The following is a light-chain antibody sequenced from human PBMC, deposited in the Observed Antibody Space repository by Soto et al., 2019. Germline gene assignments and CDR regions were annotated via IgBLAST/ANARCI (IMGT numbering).Light chain of an antibody. CDR2: EVS. Sequence: QSALTQPPSASGSPGQSVTISCTGTSSDVGAYKYVSWYQQYPGKAPKLMIYEVSKRPSGVPDRFSGSNSGNTASLTVSGLQAEDEADYYCTLYVGSDLGVFGGGTKVTVL. CDR3: TLYVGSDLGV. V-gene: IGLV2-8*01. CDR1: SSDVGAYKY. J-gene: IGLJ3*02.